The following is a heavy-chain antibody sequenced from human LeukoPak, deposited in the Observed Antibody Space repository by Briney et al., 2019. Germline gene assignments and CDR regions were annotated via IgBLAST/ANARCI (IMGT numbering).Heavy chain of an antibody. J-gene: IGHJ5*02. D-gene: IGHD3-22*01. Sequence: SVKVSCKASGGTFSSYAISWVRQAPGQGLEWMGGIIPIFGTANYAQKFQGRVTITADKSTSTAYMELSSLRSEDMAVYYCARAREAYDSSGYYNWFDPWGQGTLVTVSS. V-gene: IGHV1-69*06. CDR2: IIPIFGTA. CDR1: GGTFSSYA. CDR3: ARAREAYDSSGYYNWFDP.